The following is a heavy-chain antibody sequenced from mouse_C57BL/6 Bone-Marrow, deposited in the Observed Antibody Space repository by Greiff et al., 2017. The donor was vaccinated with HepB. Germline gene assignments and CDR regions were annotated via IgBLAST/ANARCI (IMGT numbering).Heavy chain of an antibody. Sequence: QLQQPGAELVKPGASVKLSCKASGYTFTSYWMHWVKQRPGQGLEWIGMIHPNSGSTNYNEKFKSKATLTVDKSSSTAYMQLSSLTSEDSAVYYCARGRGSAGYYAMDYWGQGTSVTVSS. V-gene: IGHV1-64*01. CDR3: ARGRGSAGYYAMDY. D-gene: IGHD6-1*01. CDR2: IHPNSGST. J-gene: IGHJ4*01. CDR1: GYTFTSYW.